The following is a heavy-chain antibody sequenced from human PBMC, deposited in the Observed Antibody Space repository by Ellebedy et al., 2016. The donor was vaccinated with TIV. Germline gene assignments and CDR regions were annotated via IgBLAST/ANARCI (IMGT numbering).Heavy chain of an antibody. V-gene: IGHV3-30-3*01. Sequence: GESLKISCAASGFTLSDYNMHWVRHVPGRGLEWVGVTWTDASKDYYADSVRGRFTISRDNSKNTLYLQLNSLRSEDTAMYYCARDKVGRYYGSGSYTDHWGQGTLVVVSS. D-gene: IGHD3-10*01. CDR1: GFTLSDYN. CDR2: TWTDASKD. CDR3: ARDKVGRYYGSGSYTDH. J-gene: IGHJ4*02.